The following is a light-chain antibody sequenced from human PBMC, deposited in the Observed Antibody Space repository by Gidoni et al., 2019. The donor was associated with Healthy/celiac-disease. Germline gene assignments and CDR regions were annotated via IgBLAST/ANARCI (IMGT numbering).Light chain of an antibody. CDR1: SGSIASNY. Sequence: NFMLTQPPSVSDSPGTTVTISCTRSSGSIASNYVQWYQQRPGSAPTTVIYEDNQRPSGVPDRFSGSIDSSSNSASLTTSGLKTEDEADYYCQSYDSSNHWVFGGGTKLTVL. J-gene: IGLJ3*02. CDR2: EDN. CDR3: QSYDSSNHWV. V-gene: IGLV6-57*04.